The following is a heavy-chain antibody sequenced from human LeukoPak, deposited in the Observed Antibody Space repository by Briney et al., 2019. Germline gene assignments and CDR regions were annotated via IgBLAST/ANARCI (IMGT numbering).Heavy chain of an antibody. CDR3: ASAPNENFFDY. CDR1: GVPISIYH. J-gene: IGHJ4*02. V-gene: IGHV4-59*01. CDR2: ISYSGET. Sequence: PSETLSLTCNVAGVPISIYHWSWIRQAPGKGLEWIGYISYSGETNYNPSLKSRVTISQDTSTNQFTLKLTSVIAADTAIYYCASAPNENFFDYWGQGTLVTVSS.